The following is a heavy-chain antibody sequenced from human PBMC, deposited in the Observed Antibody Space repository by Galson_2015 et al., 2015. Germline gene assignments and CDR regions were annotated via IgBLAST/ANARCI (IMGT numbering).Heavy chain of an antibody. J-gene: IGHJ6*02. D-gene: IGHD2-15*01. V-gene: IGHV3-30*18. Sequence: SLRLSCAASGFTFSSYGMHWVRQAPGKGLEWVAVISYDGSNKYYADSVKGRFTIYRDNSKNTLYLQMNSLRAEDTAVYYCAKALGEPRGYCSGGSCYAHYYYYGMDVWGQGTTVTVSS. CDR1: GFTFSSYG. CDR2: ISYDGSNK. CDR3: AKALGEPRGYCSGGSCYAHYYYYGMDV.